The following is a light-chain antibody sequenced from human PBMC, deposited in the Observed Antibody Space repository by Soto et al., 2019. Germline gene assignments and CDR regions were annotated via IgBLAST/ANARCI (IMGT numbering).Light chain of an antibody. CDR1: SSDVGGYNY. V-gene: IGLV2-8*01. CDR2: EVS. J-gene: IGLJ2*01. CDR3: SSYGGSNTVV. Sequence: QSVLTQPPSASGSPGQSVTISCTGSSSDVGGYNYVSWYQQHPGKAPKLMMDEVSKRPSGVPDRLSGSKSGNTASRTVSGLQAEDEADYYCSSYGGSNTVVFGGGTKVTVL.